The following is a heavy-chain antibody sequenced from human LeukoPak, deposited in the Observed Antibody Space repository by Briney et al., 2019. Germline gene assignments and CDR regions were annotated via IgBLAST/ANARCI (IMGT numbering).Heavy chain of an antibody. CDR3: AKVPLRYFDWLPFDY. V-gene: IGHV3-30*18. D-gene: IGHD3-9*01. J-gene: IGHJ4*02. Sequence: GGSLRLSCAASGFTFSSYGMHWVGQAPGKGLEWVAVISYDGSNKYYADSVKGRFTISRDNSKNTLYLQMNSLRAEDTAVYYCAKVPLRYFDWLPFDYWGQGTLVTVSS. CDR2: ISYDGSNK. CDR1: GFTFSSYG.